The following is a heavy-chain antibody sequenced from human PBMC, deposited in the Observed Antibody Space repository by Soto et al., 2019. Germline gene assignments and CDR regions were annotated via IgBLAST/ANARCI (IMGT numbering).Heavy chain of an antibody. J-gene: IGHJ6*02. Sequence: SETLSLTCAVSGYSISSGYYWGWIRQPPGKGLEWIGSIYHSGSTYYNPSLKSRVTISVDTSKNQFSLKLSSVTAADTAVYYCARYCSGGSCYAGQPGYYGMDVWGQGTTVTAP. CDR2: IYHSGST. D-gene: IGHD2-15*01. CDR3: ARYCSGGSCYAGQPGYYGMDV. CDR1: GYSISSGYY. V-gene: IGHV4-38-2*01.